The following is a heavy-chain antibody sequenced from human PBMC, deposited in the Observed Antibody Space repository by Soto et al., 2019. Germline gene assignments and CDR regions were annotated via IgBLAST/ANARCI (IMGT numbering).Heavy chain of an antibody. V-gene: IGHV3-23*01. CDR3: AKGGSYYYDSSGYYAN. CDR2: ISGSGGSS. Sequence: PGRSMRLSCAASGFTFTSYAVSMVRQAPGKELEWVSAISGSGGSSYYADSVKGRCTISRDNSKNTLFLHMNSLRAEDTAIYYCAKGGSYYYDSSGYYANWGQGTLVTVSS. D-gene: IGHD3-22*01. J-gene: IGHJ4*02. CDR1: GFTFTSYA.